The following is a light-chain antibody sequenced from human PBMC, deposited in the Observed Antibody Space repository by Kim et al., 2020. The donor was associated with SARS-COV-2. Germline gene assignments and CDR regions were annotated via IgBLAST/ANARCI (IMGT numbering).Light chain of an antibody. CDR1: SSDVGGYNY. CDR3: SSYTSSSTLV. V-gene: IGLV2-14*03. Sequence: QSALTQPASVSGSPGQSITISCTGTSSDVGGYNYVSWYQRHPGKAPKLMIYDVSYRPSGVSNRFSGSKSGNTASLTISGLQAEDEADYYCSSYTSSSTLVFGGGTQLTAL. J-gene: IGLJ2*01. CDR2: DVS.